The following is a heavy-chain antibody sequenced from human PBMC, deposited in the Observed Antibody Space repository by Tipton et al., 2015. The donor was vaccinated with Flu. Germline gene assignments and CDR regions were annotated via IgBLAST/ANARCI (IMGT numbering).Heavy chain of an antibody. Sequence: QVQLVQSGAEVKKPGASVKVSCKASGYTFTSYGISWVRQAPGQGLEWMGWISAYNGNTNYAQKLQGRVTMTTDTSTSTAYMELRGLRSDDPAVYYCALGYGSGGSCHTNCDYWGQGTLVTVSS. J-gene: IGHJ4*02. CDR1: GYTFTSYG. V-gene: IGHV1-18*01. CDR3: ALGYGSGGSCHTNCDY. CDR2: ISAYNGNT. D-gene: IGHD2-15*01.